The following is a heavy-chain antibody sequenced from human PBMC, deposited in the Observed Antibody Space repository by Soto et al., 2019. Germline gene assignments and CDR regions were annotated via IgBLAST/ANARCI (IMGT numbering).Heavy chain of an antibody. CDR2: MNTYNGKT. V-gene: IGHV1-18*01. CDR1: GYTFTTYG. CDR3: DRDRLKVTGTKSVDY. Sequence: QVQLVQSGAEVKKPGASVKVSCMASGYTFTTYGISWVRQAPGQGLEWMGWMNTYNGKTDYAQKSQGRVTMTTYPSTSTADMELRSRSSDDTAVYYCDRDRLKVTGTKSVDYWAQGTLVTVSS. J-gene: IGHJ4*02. D-gene: IGHD2-21*02.